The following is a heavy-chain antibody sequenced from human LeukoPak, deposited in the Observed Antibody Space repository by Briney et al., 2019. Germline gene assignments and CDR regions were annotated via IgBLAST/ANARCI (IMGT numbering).Heavy chain of an antibody. J-gene: IGHJ3*02. V-gene: IGHV1-69*06. CDR1: GGTFSSYA. Sequence: SVKVSCKASGGTFSSYAISWVRQAPGQGLEWMGGIIPISDTANYAQKFQGRVTITADKSTSTAYMELSSLRSEDTAVYYCARDRGSYYAFDIWGQGTMVTVSS. CDR3: ARDRGSYYAFDI. D-gene: IGHD1-26*01. CDR2: IIPISDTA.